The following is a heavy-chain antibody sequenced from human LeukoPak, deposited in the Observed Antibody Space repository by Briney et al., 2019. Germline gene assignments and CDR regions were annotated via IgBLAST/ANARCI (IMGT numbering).Heavy chain of an antibody. V-gene: IGHV3-23*01. CDR2: ISGSGGST. Sequence: GGTLRLSCAASGFTFSSYGMSWVRQAPGKGLEWVSAISGSGGSTYYADSVKGRFTISRDNSKNTLYLQMNSLRAEDTAVYYCAKVADYYYYYYYMDVWGKGTTVTVSS. CDR3: AKVADYYYYYYYMDV. D-gene: IGHD6-25*01. J-gene: IGHJ6*03. CDR1: GFTFSSYG.